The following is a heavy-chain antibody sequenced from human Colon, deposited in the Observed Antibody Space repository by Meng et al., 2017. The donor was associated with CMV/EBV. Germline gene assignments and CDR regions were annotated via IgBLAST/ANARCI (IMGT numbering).Heavy chain of an antibody. J-gene: IGHJ3*02. CDR2: ISSNGSAT. Sequence: GESLKMSCVVSGFTFRNYEMNWVRQAPGKGLEWVSYISSNGSATYYADSVKGRFTISRDNAKNSLYLQMNSLRAEDTAVYYCARDPFIKAFDIWGQGTMVTVSS. V-gene: IGHV3-48*03. CDR1: GFTFRNYE. CDR3: ARDPFIKAFDI.